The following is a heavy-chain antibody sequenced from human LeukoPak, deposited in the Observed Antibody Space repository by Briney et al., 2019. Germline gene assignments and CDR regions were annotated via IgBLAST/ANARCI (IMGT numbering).Heavy chain of an antibody. CDR3: AREHLGRDAFDI. CDR2: IYHSGST. V-gene: IGHV4-38-2*02. CDR1: GGSISSYY. D-gene: IGHD1-26*01. J-gene: IGHJ3*02. Sequence: SETLSLTCTVSGGSISSYYWSWIRQPPGKGLEWIGSIYHSGSTYYNPSLKSRVTISVDTSNNQFSLKLSSVTAADTAVYYCAREHLGRDAFDIWGQGTMVTVSS.